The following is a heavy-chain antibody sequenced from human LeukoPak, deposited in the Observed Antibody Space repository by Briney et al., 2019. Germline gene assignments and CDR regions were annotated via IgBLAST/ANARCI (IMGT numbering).Heavy chain of an antibody. CDR2: INAGNGNT. J-gene: IGHJ6*02. Sequence: ASVKVSCKASGYTFTSYSMHWVRQAPGQRLEWMGWINAGNGNTKFSQKFQGRVTITRDTSASTAYMELSSLRSEDTAVYYCARFLGRSYGVDVWGQGTTVTVSS. V-gene: IGHV1-3*01. CDR3: ARFLGRSYGVDV. CDR1: GYTFTSYS. D-gene: IGHD3-3*01.